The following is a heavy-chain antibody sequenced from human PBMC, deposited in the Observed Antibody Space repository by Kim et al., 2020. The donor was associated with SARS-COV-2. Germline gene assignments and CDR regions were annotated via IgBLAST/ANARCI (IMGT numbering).Heavy chain of an antibody. CDR2: INSNGGP. D-gene: IGHD3-16*01. CDR1: GFIVSSNY. J-gene: IGHJ6*02. Sequence: GGSLRLSCAASGFIVSSNYMTWVRQSPGKGLEWVSIINSNGGPDYANSVRGRFTISRDNSKNMLYLQMNSLRVEDTAVYYCATSNIYASAKLRGMDVWGQGTTVTVSS. CDR3: ATSNIYASAKLRGMDV. V-gene: IGHV3-66*01.